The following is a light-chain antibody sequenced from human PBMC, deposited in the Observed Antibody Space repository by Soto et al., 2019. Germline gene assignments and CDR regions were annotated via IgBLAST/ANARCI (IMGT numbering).Light chain of an antibody. CDR3: LSFDSSLSVV. CDR1: SSNIWAGYD. V-gene: IGLV1-40*01. CDR2: GNT. Sequence: QSVLTQPPSVSGAPRQRVTISCTGSSSNIWAGYDVHWYQQLPGRAPILLIYGNTNRPSGVPDRFSGSKSGTSASLAITGLQADDDADYYCLSFDSSLSVVFGGVTKLTLL. J-gene: IGLJ2*01.